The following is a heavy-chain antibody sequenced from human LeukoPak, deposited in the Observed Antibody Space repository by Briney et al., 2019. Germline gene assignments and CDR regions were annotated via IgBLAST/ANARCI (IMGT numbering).Heavy chain of an antibody. V-gene: IGHV3-30*03. CDR2: ISYDGSDK. CDR1: GFTFSSYG. J-gene: IGHJ4*02. D-gene: IGHD1-26*01. Sequence: GRSLRLSCAASGFTFSSYGMHWVRQAPGKGLEWVAVISYDGSDKYSADSVKGRFTISRDNSKNTLYLQMNSLRAEDTAVYYCARVSTHNIVGATRTTGFDYWGQGTLVTVSS. CDR3: ARVSTHNIVGATRTTGFDY.